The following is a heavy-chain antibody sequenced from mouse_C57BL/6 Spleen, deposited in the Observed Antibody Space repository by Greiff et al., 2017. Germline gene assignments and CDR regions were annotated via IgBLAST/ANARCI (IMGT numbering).Heavy chain of an antibody. D-gene: IGHD2-1*01. CDR3: ARGRCNSWFDY. J-gene: IGHJ3*01. V-gene: IGHV1-82*01. CDR2: IYPGDGDT. Sequence: VQLQQSGPELVKPGASVKISCKASGYAFSSSWMDWVKQRPGKGLEWIGRIYPGDGDTNYNGKFKGKATLTADKSSSTAYMQLSSLTSEYSAVYCCARGRCNSWFDYWGQGTLVTVSA. CDR1: GYAFSSSW.